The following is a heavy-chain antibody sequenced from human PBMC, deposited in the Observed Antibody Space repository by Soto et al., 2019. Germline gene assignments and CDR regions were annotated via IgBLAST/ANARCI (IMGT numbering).Heavy chain of an antibody. CDR3: TPYGSGSYWRSYYYGMDV. CDR1: GFTFSGSA. Sequence: GGSLRLSCAASGFTFSGSAMHWVRQASGKGLEWVGRIRSKANSYATAYAASVKGRFTISRDDSKNTAYLQMNSLKTEDTAVYYCTPYGSGSYWRSYYYGMDVWGQGTTVTVSS. D-gene: IGHD3-10*01. CDR2: IRSKANSYAT. V-gene: IGHV3-73*01. J-gene: IGHJ6*02.